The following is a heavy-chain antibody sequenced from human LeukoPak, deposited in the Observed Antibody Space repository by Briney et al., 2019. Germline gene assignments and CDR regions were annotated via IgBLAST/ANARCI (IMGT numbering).Heavy chain of an antibody. J-gene: IGHJ6*02. Sequence: SETLSLTCTVSGGSISSSSYYWGWIRQPPGKGLEWIGSIYYSGSTYYNPSLKSRVTISVDTSKNQFSLKLSSVTAADTAVYYCARGLPYYYGMDVWGQGTMVTVSS. CDR2: IYYSGST. CDR1: GGSISSSSYY. CDR3: ARGLPYYYGMDV. V-gene: IGHV4-39*07.